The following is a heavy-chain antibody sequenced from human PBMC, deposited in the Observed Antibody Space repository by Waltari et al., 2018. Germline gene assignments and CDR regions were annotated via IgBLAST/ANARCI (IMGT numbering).Heavy chain of an antibody. D-gene: IGHD3-22*01. CDR1: GGSISSSSYY. CDR2: IYYSGST. Sequence: PGLVTPSETLSLTCTVSGGSISSSSYYWGWIRQPPGKGLEWIGSIYYSGSTYYNPSLKSRVTISVDTSKNQFSLKLSSVTAADTAVYYCAGDTPRYYYDSSGYYPIDYWGQGTLVTVSS. V-gene: IGHV4-39*07. J-gene: IGHJ4*02. CDR3: AGDTPRYYYDSSGYYPIDY.